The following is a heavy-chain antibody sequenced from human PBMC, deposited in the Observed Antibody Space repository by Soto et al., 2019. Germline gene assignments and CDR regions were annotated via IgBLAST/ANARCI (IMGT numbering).Heavy chain of an antibody. Sequence: QVQLVESGGGVVQPGRSLTLSCAASGFSFSTYGMHWIRQAPGKGLEWVAVMWSNGNKNYADSVKGRFTISSDTSQNRLFLQMDSLRAEDTAVYYCARDSLGVPTDFDYWGQGTLVTVSS. J-gene: IGHJ4*02. CDR3: ARDSLGVPTDFDY. CDR2: MWSNGNK. D-gene: IGHD2-8*01. V-gene: IGHV3-33*01. CDR1: GFSFSTYG.